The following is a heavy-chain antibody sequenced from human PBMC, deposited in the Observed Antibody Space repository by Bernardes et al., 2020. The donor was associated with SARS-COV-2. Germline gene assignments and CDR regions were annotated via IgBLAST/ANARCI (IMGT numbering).Heavy chain of an antibody. CDR2: MYHTGST. J-gene: IGHJ5*02. Sequence: SETLSLTCTVSGDSIPNYYWSWIRQAPGKGLEWIAYMYHTGSTHYNPSLKSRLTTSVETSKNQISLKLSSVTAADTAVYYCARVFLRGVNPWFDTWGQGTLVTVSS. CDR3: ARVFLRGVNPWFDT. D-gene: IGHD3-10*01. CDR1: GDSIPNYY. V-gene: IGHV4-59*01.